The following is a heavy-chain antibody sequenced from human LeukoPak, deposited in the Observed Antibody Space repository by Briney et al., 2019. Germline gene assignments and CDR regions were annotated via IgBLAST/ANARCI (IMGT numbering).Heavy chain of an antibody. J-gene: IGHJ4*02. Sequence: NPSETLSLTCTISGYSISSGYYWGWIRQPPGKGLEWIGSIYHSGSTYYNPSLKSRVTISVDTSKNQFSLKLSSVTAADTAVYYCARSPVRCTSTTCFGFYFDYWGQGTLVTVSS. CDR1: GYSISSGYY. D-gene: IGHD2-2*01. CDR3: ARSPVRCTSTTCFGFYFDY. V-gene: IGHV4-38-2*02. CDR2: IYHSGST.